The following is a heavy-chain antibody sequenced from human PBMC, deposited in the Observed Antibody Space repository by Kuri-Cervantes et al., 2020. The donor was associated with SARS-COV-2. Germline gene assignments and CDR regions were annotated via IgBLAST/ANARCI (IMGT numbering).Heavy chain of an antibody. CDR1: GFTFSSYA. CDR3: ARGIAVAKPFFDY. D-gene: IGHD6-19*01. CDR2: ISYDGSNK. J-gene: IGHJ4*02. V-gene: IGHV3-30-3*01. Sequence: GESLKISCAASGFTFSSYAMHWVRQAPGKGLEWVAVISYDGSNKYYADSVKGRFTISRDNSKNTLYLQMNSLRAEDTAVYYRARGIAVAKPFFDYWGQGTLVTVSS.